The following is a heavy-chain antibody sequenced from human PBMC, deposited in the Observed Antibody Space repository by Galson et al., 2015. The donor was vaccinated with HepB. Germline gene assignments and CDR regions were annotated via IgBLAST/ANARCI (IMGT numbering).Heavy chain of an antibody. CDR1: GYNLIDLS. Sequence: SVKVSCKVSGYNLIDLSMHWVRQTPGNGLEWMGGPDPENGKTRYAQKFQGRVTMTEDTSTETAYMELSSLRSEDTAVYCCATGPAFGDIVVVPVSTGKYWGQGTVVTVSS. V-gene: IGHV1-24*01. CDR2: PDPENGKT. D-gene: IGHD2-2*01. J-gene: IGHJ4*02. CDR3: ATGPAFGDIVVVPVSTGKY.